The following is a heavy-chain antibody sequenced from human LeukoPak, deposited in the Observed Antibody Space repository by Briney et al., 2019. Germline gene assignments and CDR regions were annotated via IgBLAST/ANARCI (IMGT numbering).Heavy chain of an antibody. CDR2: ISYDGSNK. CDR1: GLTFSSYG. CDR3: AKALFEAAGTFDY. J-gene: IGHJ4*02. D-gene: IGHD6-13*01. Sequence: GGSLRLSCAASGLTFSSYGMHWVRQAPGKGLEWVAVISYDGSNKYYADSVKGRFTISRNNSKNTLYLQMNSLRAEDTAVYYCAKALFEAAGTFDYWGQGTLVTVSS. V-gene: IGHV3-30*18.